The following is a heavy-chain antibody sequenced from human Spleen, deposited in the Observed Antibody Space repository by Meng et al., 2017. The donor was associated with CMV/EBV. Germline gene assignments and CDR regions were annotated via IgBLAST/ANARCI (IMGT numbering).Heavy chain of an antibody. CDR2: IYYSGST. D-gene: IGHD3-22*01. CDR3: ARNVPGTSAYYD. V-gene: IGHV4-28*01. CDR1: GYSLSSTNW. J-gene: IGHJ4*02. Sequence: QGQLQESGPGLVKPSDPLSLTCAVSGYSLSSTNWWGWIRQPPGKGLEWIGYIYYSGSTSYNPSLKSRVTMSVDTSKNQFSLNLNSVTAVDTAVYYCARNVPGTSAYYDWGQGTLVTVSS.